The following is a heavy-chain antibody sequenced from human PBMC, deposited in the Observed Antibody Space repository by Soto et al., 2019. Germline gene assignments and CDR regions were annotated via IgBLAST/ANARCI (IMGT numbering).Heavy chain of an antibody. CDR3: ARGTLITMVRGVIITHWFDP. CDR2: INHSGST. J-gene: IGHJ5*02. V-gene: IGHV4-34*01. Sequence: PSETLSLTCAVYGGSFSGYYWSWIRQPPGKGLEWIGEINHSGSTNYNPSLKSRVTISVDTSKNQFSLKLSSVTAADTAVYYCARGTLITMVRGVIITHWFDPWGQGTLVTVSS. CDR1: GGSFSGYY. D-gene: IGHD3-10*01.